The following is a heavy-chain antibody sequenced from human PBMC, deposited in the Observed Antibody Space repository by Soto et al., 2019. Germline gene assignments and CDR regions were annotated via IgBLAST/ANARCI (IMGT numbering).Heavy chain of an antibody. J-gene: IGHJ4*02. CDR2: VIPILGQA. V-gene: IGHV1-69*01. CDR3: AKVGGIGAPPELYY. D-gene: IGHD1-26*01. CDR1: GGIFSSYA. Sequence: QVQLVQYGAEVKKPGSSVKVSCTAAGGIFSSYAISWLRQAHGQGLEWMGAVIPILGQAYYAQDLQDRVSITAHESTRTTCRELISRRSENTDLYFCAKVGGIGAPPELYYWAQGHLVTLSS.